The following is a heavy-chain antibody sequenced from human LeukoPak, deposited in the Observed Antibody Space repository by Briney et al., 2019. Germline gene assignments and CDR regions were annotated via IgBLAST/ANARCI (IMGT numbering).Heavy chain of an antibody. CDR3: ARGLRIRQWLRDYYYYMDV. J-gene: IGHJ6*03. CDR1: GGSFSGYY. Sequence: SETLSLTCAVYGGSFSGYYLSWIRQPPGKGREWCGEMNHSGSTNYNPSLRSRVTISVDTSKNQFSLQLRTVTAAATAVYYCARGLRIRQWLRDYYYYMDVWGKGTTVTVSS. V-gene: IGHV4-34*01. D-gene: IGHD6-19*01. CDR2: MNHSGST.